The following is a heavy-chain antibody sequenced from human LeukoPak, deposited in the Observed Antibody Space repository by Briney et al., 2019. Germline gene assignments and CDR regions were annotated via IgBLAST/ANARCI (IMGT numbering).Heavy chain of an antibody. CDR3: ARDRVRAVAGKGNWFDP. D-gene: IGHD6-19*01. CDR2: FNTNSGGT. CDR1: GYTFTGYY. Sequence: ASRKVSRKSSGYTFTGYYIHLVRQAPGQGLGRMGFFNTNSGGTNYAQKVQGRVSMTRDTSISTTYMELSRLRSDDTAVYYCARDRVRAVAGKGNWFDPWGQGTLVTVSS. V-gene: IGHV1-2*02. J-gene: IGHJ5*02.